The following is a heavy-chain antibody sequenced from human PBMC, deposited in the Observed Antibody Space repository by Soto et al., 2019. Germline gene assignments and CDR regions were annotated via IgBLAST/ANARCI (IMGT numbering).Heavy chain of an antibody. J-gene: IGHJ4*02. D-gene: IGHD3-22*01. CDR3: ANEPYYYDSSGYYHPSTGY. CDR2: ISGSGGST. Sequence: GGSLRLSCAASGFTFSSYAMSWVRQAPGKGLEWVSAISGSGGSTYYADSVKGRFTISRDNSKNTLYLQMNSLRAEDTAVYYCANEPYYYDSSGYYHPSTGYWGQGTLVTVSS. V-gene: IGHV3-23*01. CDR1: GFTFSSYA.